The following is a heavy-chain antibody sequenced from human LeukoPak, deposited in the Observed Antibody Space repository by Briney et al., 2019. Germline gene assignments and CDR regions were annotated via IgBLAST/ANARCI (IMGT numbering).Heavy chain of an antibody. V-gene: IGHV3-66*01. J-gene: IGHJ4*02. Sequence: GGSLRLSCAASGFTVSDNYMSWVRQAPGKGLEWVSTIYGGGSTYYADSMKGRFAISRDNSKNTLYLQMDSLRAEDTAVYYCASPTWGSYRYLRYWGLGTLVTVSS. CDR2: IYGGGST. CDR1: GFTVSDNY. CDR3: ASPTWGSYRYLRY. D-gene: IGHD3-16*02.